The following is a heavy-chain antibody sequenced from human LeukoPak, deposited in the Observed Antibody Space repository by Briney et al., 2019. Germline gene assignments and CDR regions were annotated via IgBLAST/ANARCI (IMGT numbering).Heavy chain of an antibody. V-gene: IGHV3-30-3*01. Sequence: GGSLRLSCAASGFTFSSYAMHWVRQAPGKGLEWVAVISYDGSNKYYADSVKGRFTISRDNSKNTLYQQMNSLRAEDTAVYYCARATGYSSSSGLDYWGQGTLVTVSS. D-gene: IGHD6-6*01. CDR3: ARATGYSSSSGLDY. CDR1: GFTFSSYA. J-gene: IGHJ4*02. CDR2: ISYDGSNK.